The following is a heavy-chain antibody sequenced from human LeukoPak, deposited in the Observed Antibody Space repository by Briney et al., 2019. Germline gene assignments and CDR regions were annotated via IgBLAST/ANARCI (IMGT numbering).Heavy chain of an antibody. CDR1: GFTFSSSA. J-gene: IGHJ4*02. CDR3: SRGYDNEKSAY. V-gene: IGHV4-4*02. CDR2: IHPSGIT. Sequence: GSLRLSCAASGFTFSSSAMSWVRQVPGKGLEWIGEIHPSGITNYNPSLKSRVSISIDTSKNQFSLSLTSVTAADTAVYYCSRGYDNEKSAYWGQGTLVTVSS. D-gene: IGHD3-22*01.